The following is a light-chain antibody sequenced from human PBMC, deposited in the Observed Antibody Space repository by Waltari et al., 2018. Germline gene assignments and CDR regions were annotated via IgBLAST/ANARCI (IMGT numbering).Light chain of an antibody. Sequence: DIQLTQSPSFLSASVGDRVTITCRASQALTTYLAWYQQKPGKAPKLLIYGVSTLQSGVPSRFSGSGSGADFTLTINSLQPEDFAIYYCQQYHNLPLTFGGGTKVEI. CDR2: GVS. V-gene: IGKV1-9*01. J-gene: IGKJ4*01. CDR1: QALTTY. CDR3: QQYHNLPLT.